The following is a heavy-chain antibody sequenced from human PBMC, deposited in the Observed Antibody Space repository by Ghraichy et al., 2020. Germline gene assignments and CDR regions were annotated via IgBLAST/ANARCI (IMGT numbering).Heavy chain of an antibody. CDR3: AKDSSGWYASLNYFYYGMDV. D-gene: IGHD6-19*01. V-gene: IGHV3-30*18. CDR1: GFTFSNFG. Sequence: GESLNISCAASGFTFSNFGMHWVRQAPGKGLEWVALVSYDGNKKYYGDSVKGRFTISRDNSKNAMYLQMNSLRGDDTAVYYCAKDSSGWYASLNYFYYGMDVWGQGTSVTVSS. J-gene: IGHJ6*02. CDR2: VSYDGNKK.